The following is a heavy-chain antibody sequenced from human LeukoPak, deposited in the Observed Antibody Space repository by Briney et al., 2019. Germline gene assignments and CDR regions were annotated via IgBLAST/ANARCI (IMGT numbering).Heavy chain of an antibody. J-gene: IGHJ3*02. D-gene: IGHD3-16*01. V-gene: IGHV3-53*01. CDR1: EVTVTNNY. Sequence: PGGSLRLSCAASEVTVTNNYMSWVRQAPGKGLQWVSVIYPGGNIYYADSVKGRFIISRDNSKNTLSIQMNSLTADDTAVYYCVRGPRYYDDSGFHYGVFDIWGQGTLVTVSS. CDR3: VRGPRYYDDSGFHYGVFDI. CDR2: IYPGGNI.